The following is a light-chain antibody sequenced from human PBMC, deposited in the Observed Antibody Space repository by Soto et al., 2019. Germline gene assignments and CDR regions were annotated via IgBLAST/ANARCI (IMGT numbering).Light chain of an antibody. V-gene: IGKV3-15*01. Sequence: EIVMTQSPATLSVSPGERATFSCRASQSVSNNLAWYQQKPGQAPRLLIYGASTRATGIPARFSGSGSGTDFTLTISSLQSEDFAVYYCQQYNNWSPLTFGGGTKVEIK. CDR3: QQYNNWSPLT. CDR1: QSVSNN. J-gene: IGKJ4*01. CDR2: GAS.